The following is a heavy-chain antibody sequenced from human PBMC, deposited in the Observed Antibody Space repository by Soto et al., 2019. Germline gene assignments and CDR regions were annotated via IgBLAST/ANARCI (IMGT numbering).Heavy chain of an antibody. CDR3: ARHTPAISISDH. D-gene: IGHD2-15*01. V-gene: IGHV4-39*01. J-gene: IGHJ4*02. Sequence: QLQLQESGPGLVKPSETLSLTCTVSGGSISRSSYYWGWIRQPPGKGLEWIGGIYCRGSTYYNPSLKSRVTISVDTSNNQFSLKLSSVTAADTAVYYCARHTPAISISDHWGQGTLVTVSS. CDR1: GGSISRSSYY. CDR2: IYCRGST.